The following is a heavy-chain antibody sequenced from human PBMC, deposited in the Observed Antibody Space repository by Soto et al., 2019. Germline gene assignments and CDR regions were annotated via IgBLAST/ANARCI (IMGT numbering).Heavy chain of an antibody. J-gene: IGHJ4*02. CDR1: GGSVSSGSYY. V-gene: IGHV4-61*01. CDR2: IYYSGST. CDR3: ARLKQWLVPDY. D-gene: IGHD6-19*01. Sequence: SETLSLTCTVSGGSVSSGSYYWSWIRQPPGKGLEWIGYIYYSGSTNYNPSLKSRVTISVDTSKNQFSLKLSSVTAADTAVYYCARLKQWLVPDYWGQGTLVPVSS.